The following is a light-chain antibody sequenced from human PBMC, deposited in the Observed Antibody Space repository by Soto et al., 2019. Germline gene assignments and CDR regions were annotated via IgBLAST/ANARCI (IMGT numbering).Light chain of an antibody. CDR3: QQSYSSWLT. V-gene: IGKV1-39*01. Sequence: DVHLAQSPSSLSAAVGDRVTITCRARQSINNYLNWYQQKPGEAPKLLVYAASTLQDGVPSRFSGSGSGTDFPLTISRLQPEDFAVYYCQQSYSSWLTFGGGTKVEI. CDR2: AAS. J-gene: IGKJ4*01. CDR1: QSINNY.